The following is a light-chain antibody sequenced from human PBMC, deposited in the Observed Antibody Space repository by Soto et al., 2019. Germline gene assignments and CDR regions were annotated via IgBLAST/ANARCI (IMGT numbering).Light chain of an antibody. J-gene: IGKJ2*01. V-gene: IGKV3D-15*02. CDR3: QQYGSSPYT. Sequence: EIVMTQSPATLSVSPGERVDLSCRASQSVNSDLAWYQQKPGQAPRLLIYGATTRATGIPARFSGSGSGTEFSLTISSLQSEDFAVYYCQQYGSSPYTFGQGTKLEIK. CDR2: GAT. CDR1: QSVNSD.